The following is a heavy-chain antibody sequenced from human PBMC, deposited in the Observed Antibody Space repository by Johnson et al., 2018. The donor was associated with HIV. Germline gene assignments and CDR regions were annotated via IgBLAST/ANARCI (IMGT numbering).Heavy chain of an antibody. V-gene: IGHV3-66*01. CDR2: IYSGGST. CDR1: GFTFSNAW. Sequence: EVQLVESGGGLVKPGGSLRLSCAASGFTFSNAWMTWVRQAPGKGLEWVSVIYSGGSTYYADSVKGRFTISRDTSKNTLYFQMNSLRAEDTAVYYCARESLDAFDIWGQGTMVTVSS. CDR3: ARESLDAFDI. J-gene: IGHJ3*02.